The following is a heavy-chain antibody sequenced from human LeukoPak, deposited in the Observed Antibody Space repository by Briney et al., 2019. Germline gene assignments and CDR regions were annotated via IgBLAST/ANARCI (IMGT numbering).Heavy chain of an antibody. V-gene: IGHV4-30-4*08. CDR1: GGSVSSGDYY. Sequence: SETLSLTCTVSGGSVSSGDYYWSWIRQPPGKGLEWIGYIYYSGSTYYNPSLKNRVTISVDTSKNQFSLKLSSVTAADTAVYYCAEVLYSYDSSGLGWFDSWGQGTLVTVSS. CDR3: AEVLYSYDSSGLGWFDS. D-gene: IGHD3-22*01. J-gene: IGHJ5*01. CDR2: IYYSGST.